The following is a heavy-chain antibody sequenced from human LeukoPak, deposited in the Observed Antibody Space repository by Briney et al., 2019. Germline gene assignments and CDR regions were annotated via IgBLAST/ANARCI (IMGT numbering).Heavy chain of an antibody. CDR1: GFTFSPYS. J-gene: IGHJ3*02. V-gene: IGHV3-48*02. CDR2: ITGSSSTI. D-gene: IGHD2-8*01. Sequence: TGGSLRLSCAASGFTFSPYSMNWVRQAPGKGLEWISYITGSSSTIYYADSVKGRFTISRDNAKNLLYLQMNSLRDEDTAVYYCASSNGALDIWGQGTMASVSS. CDR3: ASSNGALDI.